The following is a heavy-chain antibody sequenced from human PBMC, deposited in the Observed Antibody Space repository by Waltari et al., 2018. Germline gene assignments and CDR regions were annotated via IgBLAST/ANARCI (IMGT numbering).Heavy chain of an antibody. D-gene: IGHD3-3*01. CDR1: GGTFSSYT. Sequence: QVQLVQSGAEVKKPGSSVKVSCKASGGTFSSYTISWVRQAPGQGLEWMGRIIPIRGIANYAQKFQGRVTITADKSTSTAYMELSSLRSEDTAVYYCAREVHDFWSGYSPFGWFDPWGQGTLVTVSS. V-gene: IGHV1-69*08. J-gene: IGHJ5*02. CDR3: AREVHDFWSGYSPFGWFDP. CDR2: IIPIRGIA.